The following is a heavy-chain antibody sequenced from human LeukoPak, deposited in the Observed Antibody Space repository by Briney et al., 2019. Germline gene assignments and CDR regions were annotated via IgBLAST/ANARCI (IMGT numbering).Heavy chain of an antibody. CDR1: GYTFTSYY. Sequence: ASVKVSCNASGYTFTSYYMHWVRQAPGQGLEWMGIINPSGGSTSYAQKFQGRVTMTRDTSTSTVYMELSSLRSEDTAVYYCARSQAHGGYFDYWGQGTLVTVSS. J-gene: IGHJ4*02. CDR3: ARSQAHGGYFDY. D-gene: IGHD4-17*01. CDR2: INPSGGST. V-gene: IGHV1-46*01.